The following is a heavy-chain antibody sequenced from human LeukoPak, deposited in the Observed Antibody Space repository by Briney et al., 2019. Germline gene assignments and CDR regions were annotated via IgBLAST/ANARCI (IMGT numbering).Heavy chain of an antibody. V-gene: IGHV4-39*01. CDR2: IYYSGST. CDR1: GGSISSSSYY. D-gene: IGHD3-10*01. CDR3: ALLWFGESNWFDP. J-gene: IGHJ5*02. Sequence: SETLSLTCTVSGGSISSSSYYWGWIRQPPGKGLEWIGSIYYSGSTYYNPSLKSRITISVDTSKNQFSLKLSSVTAADTAVYYCALLWFGESNWFDPWGQGTLVTVSS.